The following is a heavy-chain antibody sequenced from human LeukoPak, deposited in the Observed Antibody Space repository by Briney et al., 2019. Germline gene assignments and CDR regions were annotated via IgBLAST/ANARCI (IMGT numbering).Heavy chain of an antibody. CDR2: LYSRGST. Sequence: GGSLRLSCAASGFTVSTNYMSWVRPAPEKGLEWVSILYSRGSTYYAHSVKGRFTISRDDSKNTLYLQMNSLRAEDTAVYYCASGGMGARKFYSDPFHYWGQGTLVTVSS. CDR3: ASGGMGARKFYSDPFHY. CDR1: GFTVSTNY. D-gene: IGHD2-15*01. J-gene: IGHJ4*02. V-gene: IGHV3-53*01.